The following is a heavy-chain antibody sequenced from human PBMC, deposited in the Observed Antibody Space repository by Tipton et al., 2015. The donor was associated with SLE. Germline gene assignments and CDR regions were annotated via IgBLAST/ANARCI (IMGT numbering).Heavy chain of an antibody. CDR2: IYTSGST. CDR3: ARAPGVRVFDY. Sequence: TLSLTCTVSGGSISSDYWSLIRQPPGKGLEWIGNIYTSGSTNYNPSLKSRAAISVDTSKNQFSLKLSSVTAADTAVYYCARAPGVRVFDYWVQGTLVTVSS. V-gene: IGHV4-4*09. J-gene: IGHJ4*02. D-gene: IGHD3-10*01. CDR1: GGSISSDY.